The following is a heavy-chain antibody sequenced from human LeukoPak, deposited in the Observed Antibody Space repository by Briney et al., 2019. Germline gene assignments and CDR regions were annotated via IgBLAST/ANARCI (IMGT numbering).Heavy chain of an antibody. CDR3: ARGSWFDP. CDR1: GFTFSSYA. D-gene: IGHD3-10*01. Sequence: PGTSLRLSCAASGFTFSSYAMHWVRQAPGKGLEWVAVISYDGSNKYYADSVKGRFTISRDNSKNTLYLQMNSLRAEDTAVYYCARGSWFDPWGQGTLVTVSS. J-gene: IGHJ5*02. V-gene: IGHV3-30-3*02. CDR2: ISYDGSNK.